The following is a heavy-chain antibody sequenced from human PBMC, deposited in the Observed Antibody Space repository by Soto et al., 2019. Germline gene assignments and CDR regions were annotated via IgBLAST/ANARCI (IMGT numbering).Heavy chain of an antibody. CDR1: GFTFTSSA. D-gene: IGHD3-3*01. CDR3: AARGSVLRFLEWLSSDYYYGMDV. J-gene: IGHJ6*02. V-gene: IGHV1-58*01. Sequence: QMPLVQSGPEVKKPGTSVKVSCKASGFTFTSSAVQWVRQARGQRLEWIGWIVVGSGNTNYAQKFQERVTITRDMSTSTAYMELSSLRSEDTAVYYCAARGSVLRFLEWLSSDYYYGMDVWGQGTTVTVSS. CDR2: IVVGSGNT.